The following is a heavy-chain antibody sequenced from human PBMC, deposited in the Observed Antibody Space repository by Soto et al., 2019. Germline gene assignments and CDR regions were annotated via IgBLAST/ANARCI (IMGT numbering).Heavy chain of an antibody. J-gene: IGHJ4*02. CDR1: GFTFSSYA. CDR3: ARDSESGYESGGPLGY. V-gene: IGHV3-30-3*01. Sequence: GGSLRLSCAASGFTFSSYAMHWVRQAPGKGLEWVAVISYDGSDKYYADSVKGRFTISRDSSKNTLYLQMNSLRPEDTAMYYCARDSESGYESGGPLGYWGQGTRVTVSS. CDR2: ISYDGSDK. D-gene: IGHD5-12*01.